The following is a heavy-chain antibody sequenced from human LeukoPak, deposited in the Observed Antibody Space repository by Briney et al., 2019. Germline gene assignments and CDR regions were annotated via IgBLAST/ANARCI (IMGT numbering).Heavy chain of an antibody. V-gene: IGHV1-69*06. D-gene: IGHD7-27*01. Sequence: GASVKVSCKASGYTFTSYGISWVRQAPGQGLEWMGGIIPIFGTANYAQKFQGRVTITADKSTSTAYMELSSMRSEDTAVYYCARDVLTGDDAFDIWGQGTMVTVSS. J-gene: IGHJ3*02. CDR2: IIPIFGTA. CDR3: ARDVLTGDDAFDI. CDR1: GYTFTSYG.